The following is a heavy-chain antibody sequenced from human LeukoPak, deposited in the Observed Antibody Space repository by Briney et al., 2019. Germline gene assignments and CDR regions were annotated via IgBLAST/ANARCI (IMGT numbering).Heavy chain of an antibody. CDR2: MYYTGNT. V-gene: IGHV4-39*01. J-gene: IGHJ4*02. CDR3: ARQTGSGLFTLP. D-gene: IGHD3/OR15-3a*01. CDR1: GVSISTSNSY. Sequence: PSETLSLTCTVSGVSISTSNSYWGWIRQPPGKGLEWIGSMYYTGNTYYNASLKSRVAISIDTSKNQISLRLTSVTATDTAMYYCARQTGSGLFTLPGGQGTLVTVSS.